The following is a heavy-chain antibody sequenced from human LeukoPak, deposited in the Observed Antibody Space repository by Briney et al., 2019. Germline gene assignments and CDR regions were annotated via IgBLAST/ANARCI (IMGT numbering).Heavy chain of an antibody. D-gene: IGHD2-15*01. CDR2: SGST. CDR1: GGSISSYY. CDR3: ARLLGAATIYYFDY. Sequence: SETLSLTCTVSGGSISSYYLSWIRQPPGKGLEWIGYSGSTNYNPSLKSRVTISLDTSKNQFSLKLSSVTAADTAVYYCARLLGAATIYYFDYWGQGTLVTVSS. J-gene: IGHJ4*02. V-gene: IGHV4-59*08.